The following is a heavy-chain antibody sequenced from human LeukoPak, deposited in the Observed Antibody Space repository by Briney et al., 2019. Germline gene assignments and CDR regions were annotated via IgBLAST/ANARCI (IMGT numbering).Heavy chain of an antibody. CDR3: ARDWGQWLVSVYYMDV. CDR1: GFTFSSYA. V-gene: IGHV3-23*01. D-gene: IGHD6-19*01. CDR2: ISGSGGST. Sequence: GGSLRLSCAASGFTFSSYAMSWVRQAPGKGLEWVSAISGSGGSTYYADSVKGRFTISRDNSKNTLYLQMNSLRAEDTAVYYCARDWGQWLVSVYYMDVWGKGTTVTISS. J-gene: IGHJ6*03.